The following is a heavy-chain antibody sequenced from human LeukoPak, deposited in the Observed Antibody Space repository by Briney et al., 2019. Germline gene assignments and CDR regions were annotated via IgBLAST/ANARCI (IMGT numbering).Heavy chain of an antibody. D-gene: IGHD2-21*01. CDR3: AKNVVFTRYFDS. CDR1: GFTFSNHA. CDR2: ISGGGRTT. V-gene: IGHV3-23*01. Sequence: GGSLRLSCAASGFTFSNHAMSWVRQAPGKGLQWVSVISGGGRTTEYADSVKGRFTVSRDNSVNTLSLHMDSLRVEDTAIYYCAKNVVFTRYFDSWGQGTLDTVSS. J-gene: IGHJ4*02.